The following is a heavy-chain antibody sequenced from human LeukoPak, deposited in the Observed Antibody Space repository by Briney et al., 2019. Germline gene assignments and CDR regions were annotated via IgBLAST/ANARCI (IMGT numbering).Heavy chain of an antibody. J-gene: IGHJ4*02. Sequence: PGGSLRLSCTASGFTFNRDWTAWVRQAPGKGLEWVANIKEDGSEKNYVDSVKGRFTISRDNAKNSLYLQMNSLRAEDTAVYYCARVDYYGSGSYHGWGQGTLVTVSS. D-gene: IGHD3-10*01. V-gene: IGHV3-7*01. CDR1: GFTFNRDW. CDR2: IKEDGSEK. CDR3: ARVDYYGSGSYHG.